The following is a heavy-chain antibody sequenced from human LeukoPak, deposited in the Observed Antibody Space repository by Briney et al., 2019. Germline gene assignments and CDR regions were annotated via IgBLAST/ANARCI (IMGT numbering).Heavy chain of an antibody. CDR3: AKARPPYYYGSGSYYYFDY. Sequence: SETLSLTCAVYGGSFSGYYWSWIRQPPGKGLEWIGEINHSGSTNYNPSLKSRVTISVDTSKNQFSLKLSSVTAADTAVYYCAKARPPYYYGSGSYYYFDYWGQGTLVTVSS. J-gene: IGHJ4*02. V-gene: IGHV4-34*01. D-gene: IGHD3-10*01. CDR2: INHSGST. CDR1: GGSFSGYY.